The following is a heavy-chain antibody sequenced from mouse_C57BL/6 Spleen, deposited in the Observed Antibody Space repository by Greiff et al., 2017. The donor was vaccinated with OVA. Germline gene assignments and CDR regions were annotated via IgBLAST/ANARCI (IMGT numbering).Heavy chain of an antibody. D-gene: IGHD4-1*01. CDR3: ARGRGNWVFDY. Sequence: DVQLQESGPGLVKPSQSLSLTCSVTGYSITSGYYWNWIRQFPGNKLEWMGYISYDGSNNYNPSLKNRISITRDTSKNQFFLKLNSVTTEDTATYYCARGRGNWVFDYWGQGTTLTVSS. J-gene: IGHJ2*01. CDR1: GYSITSGYY. V-gene: IGHV3-6*01. CDR2: ISYDGSN.